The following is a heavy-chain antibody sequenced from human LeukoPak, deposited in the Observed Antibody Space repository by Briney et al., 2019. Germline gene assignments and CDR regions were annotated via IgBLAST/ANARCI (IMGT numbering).Heavy chain of an antibody. CDR1: GFVFRNYF. J-gene: IGHJ4*02. CDR3: AKGSVWGSYRYDY. CDR2: IKNDGSEK. D-gene: IGHD3-16*02. Sequence: PGGSLRLSCAASGFVFRNYFMSWVRQAPGKGLEWVASIKNDGSEKYYVDSVRGRYTISRDNTKNSLYLQMNSLRAEDTALYYCAKGSVWGSYRYDYWGQGTLVTVSS. V-gene: IGHV3-7*03.